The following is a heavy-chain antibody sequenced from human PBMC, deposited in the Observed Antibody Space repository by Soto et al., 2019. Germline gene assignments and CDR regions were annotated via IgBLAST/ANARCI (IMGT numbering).Heavy chain of an antibody. CDR1: GFTFRTYT. CDR2: IRGFSPYT. D-gene: IGHD3-16*01. CDR3: ARDRGNETHDYYYNPRDV. V-gene: IGHV3-21*01. Sequence: GGSLRLSCISSGFTFRTYTMNWVRQAPGKGLEWVSGIRGFSPYTFYAESVKGRFTISRDNAKNSLYLHMNSLRAEDTAVYYCARDRGNETHDYYYNPRDVGGQGTTVPVSS. J-gene: IGHJ6*02.